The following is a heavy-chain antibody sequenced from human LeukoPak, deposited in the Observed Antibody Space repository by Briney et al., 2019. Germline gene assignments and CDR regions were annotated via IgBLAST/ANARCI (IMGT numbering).Heavy chain of an antibody. CDR2: INPNSGGT. CDR1: GYTFTGYY. Sequence: ASVKVSCKASGYTFTGYYIHWARQAPGQGLEWMGWINPNSGGTHYAHKFQGRVTMTRDTSISTAYMELSRLRSDDTAVYYCAREREELLDYWGQGTLVTVSS. CDR3: AREREELLDY. D-gene: IGHD1-26*01. J-gene: IGHJ4*02. V-gene: IGHV1-2*02.